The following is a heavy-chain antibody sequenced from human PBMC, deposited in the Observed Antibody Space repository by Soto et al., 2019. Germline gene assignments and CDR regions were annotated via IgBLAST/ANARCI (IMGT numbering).Heavy chain of an antibody. J-gene: IGHJ3*02. CDR3: ARCIAVAGYAFDI. Sequence: QVQLVESGGGVVQPGRSLRLSCAASGFTFSSYAMHWVRQAPGKGLEWVAVISYDGSNKYYADSVKGRFTMSRDNSKNTVYVQKNSLRAEDTAVYYCARCIAVAGYAFDIWCQGTMVTVSS. V-gene: IGHV3-30-3*01. CDR2: ISYDGSNK. CDR1: GFTFSSYA. D-gene: IGHD6-13*01.